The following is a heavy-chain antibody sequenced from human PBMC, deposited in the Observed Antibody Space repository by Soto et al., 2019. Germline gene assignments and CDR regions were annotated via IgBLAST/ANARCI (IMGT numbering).Heavy chain of an antibody. Sequence: GSLRLSCAASGFSFSTCNMNWVRQAPGRGLEKIKFITDSSDVIRYADTVRGRFTISRDNAKNSLYLKMSSLGAEDTAVFYCARGLGSSWFFLWGQGT. CDR3: ARGLGSSWFFL. J-gene: IGHJ4*02. V-gene: IGHV3-48*01. D-gene: IGHD6-13*01. CDR2: ITDSSDVI. CDR1: GFSFSTCN.